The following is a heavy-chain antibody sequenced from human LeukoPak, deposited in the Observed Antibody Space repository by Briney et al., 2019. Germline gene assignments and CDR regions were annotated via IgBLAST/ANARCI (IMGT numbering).Heavy chain of an antibody. D-gene: IGHD3-22*01. Sequence: SETLSLTCAVYGGSFSGYYWSWIRQPPGKGLEWIGEINHSGSTNYNPSLKSRVTISVDTSKNQFSLKLSSVTAADTAVYYCARDRVMYYYDSSGYYRYNWFDPWGQGTLVTVSS. CDR2: INHSGST. CDR1: GGSFSGYY. V-gene: IGHV4-34*01. J-gene: IGHJ5*02. CDR3: ARDRVMYYYDSSGYYRYNWFDP.